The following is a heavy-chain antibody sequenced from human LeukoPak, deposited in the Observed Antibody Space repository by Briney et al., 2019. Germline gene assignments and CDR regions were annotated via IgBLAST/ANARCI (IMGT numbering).Heavy chain of an antibody. V-gene: IGHV3-11*06. Sequence: PGGSLRLSCAASGFTFSDYYMSWIRQAPGKGLEWVSSISTSSSYIYYADSVKGRFTISRDNAKNSLFLQMNSLRAEDTAVYYCARGGEMATQLFFYLDYWGQGTLVTVSS. D-gene: IGHD5-24*01. CDR3: ARGGEMATQLFFYLDY. CDR2: ISTSSSYI. CDR1: GFTFSDYY. J-gene: IGHJ4*02.